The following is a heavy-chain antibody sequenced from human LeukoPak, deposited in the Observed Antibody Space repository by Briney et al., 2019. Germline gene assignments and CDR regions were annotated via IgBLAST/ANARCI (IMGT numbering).Heavy chain of an antibody. CDR3: ARDPTKHSSSSPGDY. CDR1: GFTVSSNY. D-gene: IGHD6-6*01. Sequence: GGSLRLSCAASGFTVSSNYMSWVRQAPGKGPEWVSVIYSGGSTYYADSVKGRFTISRDNSKNTLYLQMNSLRAEDTAVYYCARDPTKHSSSSPGDYWGQGTLVTVSS. J-gene: IGHJ4*02. V-gene: IGHV3-66*02. CDR2: IYSGGST.